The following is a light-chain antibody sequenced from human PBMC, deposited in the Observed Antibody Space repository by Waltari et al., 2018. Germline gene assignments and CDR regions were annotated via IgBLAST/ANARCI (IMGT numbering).Light chain of an antibody. J-gene: IGKJ4*01. CDR3: QQYANSPLT. CDR2: DTA. V-gene: IGKV3D-20*01. Sequence: EIVLTQSPATLSLSPGERATLSCGASQNIGGAYLAWYQQTPGLAPRLLIYDTAIRAAGVPDRFSGSGSGTDFTLTISRLDPEDFALYFCQQYANSPLTLGGGTKVEF. CDR1: QNIGGAY.